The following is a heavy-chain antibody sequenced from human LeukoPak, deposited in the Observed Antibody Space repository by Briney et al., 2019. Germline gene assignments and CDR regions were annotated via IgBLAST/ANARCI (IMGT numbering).Heavy chain of an antibody. V-gene: IGHV4-4*08. CDR3: ARRNDFDI. J-gene: IGHJ3*02. CDR2: IYSSGST. Sequence: SETLSLTCTVSGCSITGYHWSWIRQPPGKGLEWIGYIYSSGSTEYKPSLKSRATISADTTKNQFSLKLTSVTAADTAIYYCARRNDFDIWGQGTMVTVSS. CDR1: GCSITGYH.